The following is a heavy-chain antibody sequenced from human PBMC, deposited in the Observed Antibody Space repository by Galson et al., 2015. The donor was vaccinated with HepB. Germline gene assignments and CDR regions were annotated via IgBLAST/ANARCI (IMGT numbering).Heavy chain of an antibody. CDR3: AKALGYYGSGSYEDY. V-gene: IGHV3-23*01. J-gene: IGHJ4*02. D-gene: IGHD3-10*01. Sequence: SLRLSCAASGFTFSSYAMSWVRQAPGEGLEWVSTITYSGGSTYFADSVKGRFTISRDNSKNAMYLQMNSLRAEDTAVYYCAKALGYYGSGSYEDYWGQGTLVTVSS. CDR2: ITYSGGST. CDR1: GFTFSSYA.